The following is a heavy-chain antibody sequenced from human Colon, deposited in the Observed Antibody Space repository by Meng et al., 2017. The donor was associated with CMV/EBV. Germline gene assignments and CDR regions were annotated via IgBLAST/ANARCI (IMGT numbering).Heavy chain of an antibody. V-gene: IGHV3-33*06. D-gene: IGHD6-6*01. CDR1: GFTFSSYA. CDR2: IWYDGSNK. CDR3: AKEYSSSSTKYFDY. Sequence: GGSLRLSCAASGFTFSSYAMHWVRQAPGKGLEWVAVIWYDGSNKYYADSVKGRFTISRDNSKNTLYLQMNSLRAEDTAVYYCAKEYSSSSTKYFDYWGQGTLVTVSS. J-gene: IGHJ4*02.